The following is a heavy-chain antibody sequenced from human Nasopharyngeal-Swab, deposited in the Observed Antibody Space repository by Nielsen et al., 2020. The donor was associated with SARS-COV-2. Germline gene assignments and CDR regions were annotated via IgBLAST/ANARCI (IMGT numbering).Heavy chain of an antibody. CDR1: GFTFSSYA. CDR3: ARDGRIGSWRVYDSSGDFDY. D-gene: IGHD3-22*01. V-gene: IGHV3-30*04. J-gene: IGHJ4*02. Sequence: GGSLRLSCAASGFTFSSYAMHWVRQAPGKGLGWVAVISYDGSNKYYADSVKGRFTISRDNSKNTLYLQMNSLRAEDTAVYYCARDGRIGSWRVYDSSGDFDYWGQGTLVTVSS. CDR2: ISYDGSNK.